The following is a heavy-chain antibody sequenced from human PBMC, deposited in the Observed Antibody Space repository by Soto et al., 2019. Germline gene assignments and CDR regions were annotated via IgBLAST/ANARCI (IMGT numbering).Heavy chain of an antibody. CDR3: AKVRYSSPMGYYYGMAV. V-gene: IGHV1-69*01. D-gene: IGHD6-19*01. J-gene: IGHJ6*02. Sequence: QVQLEQSGGEVKKPGSSVNVSCKASRVTFSKFIVTCVRQAPGLGLEWVGGIIPIFGTANYAQKFQGRVTITADESTSTSYMEVNNLRSEDTAVYYCAKVRYSSPMGYYYGMAVWGQGTTVTVSS. CDR1: RVTFSKFI. CDR2: IIPIFGTA.